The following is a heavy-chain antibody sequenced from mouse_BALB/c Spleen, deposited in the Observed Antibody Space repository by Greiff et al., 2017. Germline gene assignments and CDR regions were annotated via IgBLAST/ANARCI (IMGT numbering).Heavy chain of an antibody. CDR2: ISYSGST. V-gene: IGHV3-2*02. Sequence: EVKLMESGPGLVKPSQSLSLTCTVTGYSITSDYAWNWIRQFPGNKLEWMGYISYSGSTSYNPSLKSRISITRDTSKNQFFLQLNSVTTEDTATYYCARLELWPTPAWFAYWGQGTLVTVSA. J-gene: IGHJ3*01. CDR1: GYSITSDYA. CDR3: ARLELWPTPAWFAY. D-gene: IGHD1-1*02.